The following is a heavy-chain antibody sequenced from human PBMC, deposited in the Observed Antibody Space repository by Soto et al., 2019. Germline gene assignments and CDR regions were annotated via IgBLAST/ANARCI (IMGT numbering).Heavy chain of an antibody. CDR1: GFTFSDYW. CDR3: AILRGSIFRKPLDY. D-gene: IGHD3-10*01. CDR2: IKEDGSEN. V-gene: IGHV3-7*03. J-gene: IGHJ4*02. Sequence: GGSLRLSCGGSGFTFSDYWMSWVRQAPGKGLEWVANIKEDGSENYYGDSVKGRFTISRDNAKNSLYLQMNSLRAEDTAVYYCAILRGSIFRKPLDYWGQGTLVTVSS.